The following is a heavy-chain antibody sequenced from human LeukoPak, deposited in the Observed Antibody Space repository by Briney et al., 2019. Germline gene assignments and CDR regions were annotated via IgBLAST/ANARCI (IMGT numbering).Heavy chain of an antibody. V-gene: IGHV7-4-1*02. Sequence: GASVKVSCKASGYTFTTYGMNWVRQAPGQGLEWMGWINTNTGNPTYGQGFTGRFVFSLDASLSTAYLQISSLKAEDTAFYYCARELNYYDSSGNPPQDYWGQGTLVTVSS. CDR1: GYTFTTYG. J-gene: IGHJ4*02. CDR3: ARELNYYDSSGNPPQDY. CDR2: INTNTGNP. D-gene: IGHD3-22*01.